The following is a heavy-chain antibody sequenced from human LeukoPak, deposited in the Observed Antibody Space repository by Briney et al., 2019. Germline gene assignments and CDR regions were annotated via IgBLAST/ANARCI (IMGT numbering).Heavy chain of an antibody. V-gene: IGHV1-46*01. CDR2: INPSGGST. CDR3: ARDYFSDYVFDF. CDR1: GYTFTSYY. J-gene: IGHJ4*02. D-gene: IGHD3-10*02. Sequence: ASVKVSCKASGYTFTSYYMHWVRQAPGQGLEWMGIINPSGGSTSYAQKFQGRVTMTTDTSTNTAYMELRSLRFDDTAMYYCARDYFSDYVFDFWGQGTLITVSS.